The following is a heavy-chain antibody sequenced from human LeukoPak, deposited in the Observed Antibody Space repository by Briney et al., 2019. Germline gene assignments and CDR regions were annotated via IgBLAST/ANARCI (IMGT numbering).Heavy chain of an antibody. V-gene: IGHV4-4*07. J-gene: IGHJ5*02. D-gene: IGHD2-21*01. CDR1: GGSISSYY. CDR2: IYTSGST. Sequence: ASETLSLTCTVSGGSISSYYWNWIRQPAGKGLEWIGRIYTSGSTNYNPSLKSRVTMSVNTSKNQFSLKLSSVTAADTAVYYCARDSHSFGFDPWGQGTLVTVSS. CDR3: ARDSHSFGFDP.